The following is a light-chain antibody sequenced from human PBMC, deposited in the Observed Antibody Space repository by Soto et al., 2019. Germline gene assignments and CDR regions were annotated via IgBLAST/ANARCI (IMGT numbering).Light chain of an antibody. Sequence: QSVLTQPPSVSGSPGQSVPISCTGTSSDVGSYNRVSWYQQPPGAAPKLMIYEVSNRPSGVPDRFSGSKSGNTASLTISGLEAEDEADYYCNSYTGSSTYVFGTGTKVTVL. CDR3: NSYTGSSTYV. CDR1: SSDVGSYNR. J-gene: IGLJ1*01. V-gene: IGLV2-18*02. CDR2: EVS.